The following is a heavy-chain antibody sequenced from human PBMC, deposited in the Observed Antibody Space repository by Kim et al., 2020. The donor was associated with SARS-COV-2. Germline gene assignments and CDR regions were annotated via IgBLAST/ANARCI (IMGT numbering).Heavy chain of an antibody. CDR3: AKLYGSRHSCSDFDY. Sequence: AESVKVRITISRDNSKTTLYLEINSLRAEDTAVYFCAKLYGSRHSCSDFDYWGQGALVTVSS. V-gene: IGHV3-30*02. D-gene: IGHD3-10*01. J-gene: IGHJ4*02.